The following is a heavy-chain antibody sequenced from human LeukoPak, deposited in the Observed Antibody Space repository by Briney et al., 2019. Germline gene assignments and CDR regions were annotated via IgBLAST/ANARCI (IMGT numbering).Heavy chain of an antibody. CDR1: GFYFRTHA. Sequence: GGSLRLSCSASGFYFRTHAMHWVRQAPGKGLEWVAMVWRGGYYKYYADSVKGRFTISRDDSRSGVYLQMHSLRAEDTAVYHCVIDPPDSGWAFWSWGQGALVTVSS. V-gene: IGHV3-33*01. D-gene: IGHD6-19*01. J-gene: IGHJ5*02. CDR2: VWRGGYYK. CDR3: VIDPPDSGWAFWS.